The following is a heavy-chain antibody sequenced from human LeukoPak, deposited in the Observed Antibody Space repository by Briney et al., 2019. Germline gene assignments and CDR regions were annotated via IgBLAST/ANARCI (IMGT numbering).Heavy chain of an antibody. CDR2: IIPIFGTA. CDR1: GYTFTSYG. D-gene: IGHD5-18*01. CDR3: ASRFGYSYGCIDY. J-gene: IGHJ4*02. Sequence: SVKVSCKASGYTFTSYGISWVRQAPGQGLEWMGGIIPIFGTANYAQKFQGRVTITADESTSTAYMELSSLRSEDTAVYYCASRFGYSYGCIDYWGQGTLVTVSS. V-gene: IGHV1-69*13.